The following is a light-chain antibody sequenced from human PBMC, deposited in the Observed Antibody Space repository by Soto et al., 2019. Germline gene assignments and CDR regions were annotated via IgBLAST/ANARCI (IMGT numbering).Light chain of an antibody. CDR3: QQYGSSPRT. CDR2: AAS. V-gene: IGKV3-20*01. J-gene: IGKJ1*01. CDR1: QSVSSSF. Sequence: EIVLTQSPGTLSLSPGERATLSCRASQSVSSSFLCWHQKTRGQATMLLIYAASRRASGLPDRFSGSGSGTDFTLTISRLEPEDSAVYYCQQYGSSPRTFGQGTKVEIK.